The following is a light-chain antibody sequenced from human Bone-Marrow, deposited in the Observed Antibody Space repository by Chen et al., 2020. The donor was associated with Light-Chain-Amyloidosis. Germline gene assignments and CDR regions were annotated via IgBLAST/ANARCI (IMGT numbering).Light chain of an antibody. CDR1: DLPTKY. Sequence: SYELTQPPSVSVSPGQTARITCSGDDLPTKYAYWYQQKPGQAPVLGIHRDTERPSGISGRFSGSNSGTTATLTISGVQAEDEADYHCQSADSSGTYEVIFGGGTKLTVL. CDR2: RDT. J-gene: IGLJ2*01. V-gene: IGLV3-25*03. CDR3: QSADSSGTYEVI.